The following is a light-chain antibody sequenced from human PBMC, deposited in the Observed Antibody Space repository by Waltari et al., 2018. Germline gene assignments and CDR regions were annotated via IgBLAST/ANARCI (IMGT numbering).Light chain of an antibody. CDR3: CSYAGSSPWV. CDR1: SSVVGGYNY. J-gene: IGLJ3*02. Sequence: QSALTQPASVSGSPGQSITISCTGTSSVVGGYNYVSWYQQHPGKAPKLMIYDVSKRPSGVSNRFSGSKSGNTASLTISGLQAEDEADYYCCSYAGSSPWVFGGGTKLTVL. V-gene: IGLV2-23*02. CDR2: DVS.